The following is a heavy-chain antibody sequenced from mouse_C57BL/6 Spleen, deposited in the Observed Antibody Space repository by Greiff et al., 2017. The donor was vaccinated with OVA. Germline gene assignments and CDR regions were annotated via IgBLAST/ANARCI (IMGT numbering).Heavy chain of an antibody. V-gene: IGHV1-5*01. J-gene: IGHJ4*01. CDR2: IYPGNSDT. D-gene: IGHD1-1*01. CDR1: GYTFTSYW. CDR3: TRIGDFGIYYYGSGDAMDY. Sequence: VQLKESGTVLARPGASVKMSCKTSGYTFTSYWMHWVKQRPGQGLEWIGAIYPGNSDTSYNQKFKGKAKLTAVTSASTAYMELSSLTNEDSAVYYCTRIGDFGIYYYGSGDAMDYWGQGTSVTVSS.